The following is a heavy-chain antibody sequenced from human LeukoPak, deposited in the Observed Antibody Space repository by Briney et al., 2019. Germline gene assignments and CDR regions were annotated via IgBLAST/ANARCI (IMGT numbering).Heavy chain of an antibody. J-gene: IGHJ4*02. CDR3: ARGPFYPGYYDFWSGYYTWVGTFFDY. V-gene: IGHV1-2*02. CDR2: INPNSGGT. CDR1: GYTFTGYY. Sequence: GASVKVSCKASGYTFTGYYMHWVRQAPGQGLEWMGWINPNSGGTNYAQKFQGRVTMTRDTSISTAYMELSRLRSDDTAVYYCARGPFYPGYYDFWSGYYTWVGTFFDYWGQGTLVTVSS. D-gene: IGHD3-3*01.